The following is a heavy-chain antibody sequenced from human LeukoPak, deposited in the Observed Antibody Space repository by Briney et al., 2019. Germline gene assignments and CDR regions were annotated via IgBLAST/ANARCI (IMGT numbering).Heavy chain of an antibody. J-gene: IGHJ4*02. Sequence: SQTLSLTCTVSGGSISRGGYYWSWIRQHPGKGLEWIGYIYYSGSTYYTPSLKSRVTISVDTSKNQFSLKLSSVTAADTAVYYCARVVRTGDYFDYWGQGTLVTVSS. D-gene: IGHD4-23*01. V-gene: IGHV4-31*03. CDR2: IYYSGST. CDR3: ARVVRTGDYFDY. CDR1: GGSISRGGYY.